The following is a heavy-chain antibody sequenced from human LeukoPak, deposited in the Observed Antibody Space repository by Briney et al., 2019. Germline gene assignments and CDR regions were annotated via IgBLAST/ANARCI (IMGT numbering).Heavy chain of an antibody. J-gene: IGHJ6*03. CDR3: ARSYGDYRNYYYYMDD. CDR2: INPNSGGT. D-gene: IGHD4-17*01. CDR1: GYTFTDYY. V-gene: IGHV1-2*06. Sequence: ASVKVSCKASGYTFTDYYMHWVRQAPGQGPEWMGRINPNSGGTNSAQKFQGRVTMTRDTSISTAYMELRSLRSDDTAVYYCARSYGDYRNYYYYMDDWGKGTTVTVSS.